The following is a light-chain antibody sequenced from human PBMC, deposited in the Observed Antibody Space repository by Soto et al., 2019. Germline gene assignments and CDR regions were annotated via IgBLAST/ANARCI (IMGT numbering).Light chain of an antibody. J-gene: IGKJ1*01. CDR3: QQYHSYWT. CDR2: DAS. Sequence: DIQMTPSPSSLSASVGDRVTITCRASQSISSYLNWYQQKPRKAPKLLIYDASSLESGVPQRFSGSGSGTEFTLTISSLQTDDFSTYYCQQYHSYWTFGQGTKVDIK. CDR1: QSISSY. V-gene: IGKV1-5*01.